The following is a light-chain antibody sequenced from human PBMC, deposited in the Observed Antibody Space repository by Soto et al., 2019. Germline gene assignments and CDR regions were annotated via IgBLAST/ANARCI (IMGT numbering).Light chain of an antibody. CDR1: NIGSKR. V-gene: IGLV3-21*04. J-gene: IGLJ1*01. CDR2: YDS. CDR3: QVWDITTDHYV. Sequence: SYELTQPPSVSVAPEKTARLTCGGDNIGSKRVHWYRQKPGQAPVLVIYYDSDRPSGIPERFSGSNSGNTANLTINRVEAGDEAGYYCQVWDITTDHYVFGTGTKLTVL.